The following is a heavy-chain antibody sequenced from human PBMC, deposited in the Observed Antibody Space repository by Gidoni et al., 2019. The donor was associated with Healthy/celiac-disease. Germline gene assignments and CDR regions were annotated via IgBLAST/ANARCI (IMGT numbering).Heavy chain of an antibody. CDR2: IIPIFGTA. Sequence: QVQLVQSGAEGKKPGSSVQVSCKASGGTFSSYAISWVRQAPGQGLEWMGGIIPIFGTANYAQKFQGRVTITADESTSTAYMELSSLRSEDTAVYYCAFIAAAGHFDYWGQGTLVTVSS. CDR3: AFIAAAGHFDY. J-gene: IGHJ4*02. D-gene: IGHD6-13*01. V-gene: IGHV1-69*01. CDR1: GGTFSSYA.